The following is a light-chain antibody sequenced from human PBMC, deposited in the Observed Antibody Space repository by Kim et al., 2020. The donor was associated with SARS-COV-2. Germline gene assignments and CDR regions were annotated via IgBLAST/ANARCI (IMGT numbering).Light chain of an antibody. CDR1: SSNIGAGYD. V-gene: IGLV1-40*01. CDR3: QSYDSSLSGSYV. Sequence: VTITCTGSSSNIGAGYDEHWYQHLPVTARQLLIYGNSNRPSGVPDRFSGSKSGTSASLAITGLQAEDEADYYCQSYDSSLSGSYVFGTGTKVTVL. J-gene: IGLJ1*01. CDR2: GNS.